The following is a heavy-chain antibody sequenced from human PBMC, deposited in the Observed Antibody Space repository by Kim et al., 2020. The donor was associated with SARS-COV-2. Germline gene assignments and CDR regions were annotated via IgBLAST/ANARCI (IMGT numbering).Heavy chain of an antibody. V-gene: IGHV3-48*03. J-gene: IGHJ6*02. CDR2: ISSSGSTI. D-gene: IGHD6-13*01. CDR1: GFTFSSYE. CDR3: ARESGERHSSSWYYYYYYGMDV. Sequence: GGSLRLSCAASGFTFSSYEMNWVRQAPGKGLEWVSYISSSGSTIYYADSVKGRFTISRDNAKNSLYLQMNSLRAEDTAVYYCARESGERHSSSWYYYYYYGMDVWGQGTTVTVSS.